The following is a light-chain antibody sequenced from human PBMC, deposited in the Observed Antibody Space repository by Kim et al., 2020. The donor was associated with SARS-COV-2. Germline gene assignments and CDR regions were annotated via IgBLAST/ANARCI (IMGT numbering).Light chain of an antibody. CDR2: GAS. J-gene: IGKJ1*01. V-gene: IGKV3-15*01. CDR3: QQYNNWPLT. Sequence: VSPGESATLSCRADQNIGTYLAWYQQKPGQAPRFLISGASTRATGVPARFTGSGSGTEFTLTISSLQSEDFAVYHCQQYNNWPLTFGQGTKVDIK. CDR1: QNIGTY.